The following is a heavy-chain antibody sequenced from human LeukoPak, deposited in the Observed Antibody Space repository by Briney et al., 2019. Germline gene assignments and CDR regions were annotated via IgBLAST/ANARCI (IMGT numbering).Heavy chain of an antibody. J-gene: IGHJ4*02. V-gene: IGHV3-30*03. Sequence: GRSLRLSCAASGFTFSSYGMHWVRQAPGKGLEWVAVISYDGSNKYYADSGKGRFTISRDNSKNMLYLQMNSLRAEDTAVYYCATDLIYYGNSGYNVHYFDYWGQGTLVTVSS. D-gene: IGHD3-22*01. CDR3: ATDLIYYGNSGYNVHYFDY. CDR1: GFTFSSYG. CDR2: ISYDGSNK.